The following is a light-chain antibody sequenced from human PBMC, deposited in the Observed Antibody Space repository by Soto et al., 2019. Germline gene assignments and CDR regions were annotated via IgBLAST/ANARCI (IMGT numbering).Light chain of an antibody. Sequence: QSVLTQPPSVSGAPVQRVTISCTGSSSNIGAGYDVHWYQQLPGTAPKLLIYGNSNRPSGVPDRFSGSKSGTSASLAITGLQAEDEADYYCQSYDSSLSLFGTGTKVTVL. CDR3: QSYDSSLSL. J-gene: IGLJ1*01. CDR1: SSNIGAGYD. CDR2: GNS. V-gene: IGLV1-40*01.